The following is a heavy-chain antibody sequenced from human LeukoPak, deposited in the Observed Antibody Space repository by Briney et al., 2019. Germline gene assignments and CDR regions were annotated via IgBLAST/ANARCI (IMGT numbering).Heavy chain of an antibody. J-gene: IGHJ4*02. CDR1: GFTFSTFA. CDR3: AVYCSGGCYSGLV. CDR2: IMGASGAT. Sequence: PGGYLTFSCGGSGFTFSTFAMTWLRQAPGKGLKWVSAIMGASGATYCADSVKGRFTICRDNSKNTLYLQMNSLRAEDTAVYYCAVYCSGGCYSGLVWGQGTLVTVSS. V-gene: IGHV3-23*01. D-gene: IGHD2-21*02.